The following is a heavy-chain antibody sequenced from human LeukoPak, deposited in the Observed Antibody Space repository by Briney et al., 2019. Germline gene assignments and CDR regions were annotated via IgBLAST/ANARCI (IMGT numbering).Heavy chain of an antibody. CDR3: AKDSGYSYGTEIDY. CDR2: ISYDGSNK. V-gene: IGHV3-30*18. Sequence: PGRSLRLSCAASGFTFSSYGMHWVRQAPGKGLEWVAVISYDGSNKYYADSVKGRFTISRDNSKNTLYLQMNSLRAEDTAVYYCAKDSGYSYGTEIDYWGQGTLVTVSS. CDR1: GFTFSSYG. J-gene: IGHJ4*02. D-gene: IGHD5-18*01.